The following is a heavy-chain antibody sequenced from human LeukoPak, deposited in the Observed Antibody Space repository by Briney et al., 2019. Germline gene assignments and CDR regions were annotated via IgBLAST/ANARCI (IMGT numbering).Heavy chain of an antibody. CDR1: GYTFTSYG. J-gene: IGHJ4*02. D-gene: IGHD3-22*01. V-gene: IGHV1-18*01. CDR3: ASGYYYDSSGYYYSGYFDC. CDR2: ISAYNGNT. Sequence: ASVKVSCKASGYTFTSYGISWVRQAPGQGLEWMGWISAYNGNTNYAQKLQGRVTMTTDTSTSTAYMELRSLRSDDTAVYYCASGYYYDSSGYYYSGYFDCWGQGTLVTVSS.